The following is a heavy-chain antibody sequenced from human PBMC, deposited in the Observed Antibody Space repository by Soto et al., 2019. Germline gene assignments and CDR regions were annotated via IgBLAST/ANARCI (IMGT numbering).Heavy chain of an antibody. Sequence: GASVKVSCKASGYTFTSYDINWVRQATGQGLEWMGRMNPNSGNTGYAQKFQGRVTMTRNTSISTAYMELSSLRSEDTAVYYCARVARFLEWLLGFGDYYYYYMDVWGKGTTVTVSS. CDR1: GYTFTSYD. D-gene: IGHD3-3*01. V-gene: IGHV1-8*01. CDR3: ARVARFLEWLLGFGDYYYYYMDV. CDR2: MNPNSGNT. J-gene: IGHJ6*03.